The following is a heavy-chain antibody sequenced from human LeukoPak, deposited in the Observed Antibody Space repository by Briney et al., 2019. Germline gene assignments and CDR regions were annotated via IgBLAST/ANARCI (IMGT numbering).Heavy chain of an antibody. J-gene: IGHJ4*02. Sequence: PSETLSLTCTVSGGSVSSGSYYWGWIRQPPGKGLEWIGSIYYSGSTYYNPSLKSRVTISVDTSKNQFSLKLSSVTAADTAVYYCARKVRGSSSHFDYWGQGTLVTVSS. CDR3: ARKVRGSSSHFDY. CDR2: IYYSGST. V-gene: IGHV4-39*01. CDR1: GGSVSSGSYY. D-gene: IGHD6-13*01.